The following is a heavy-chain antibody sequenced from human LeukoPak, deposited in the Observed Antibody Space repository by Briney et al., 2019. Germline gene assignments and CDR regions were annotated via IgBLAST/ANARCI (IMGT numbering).Heavy chain of an antibody. CDR3: ATVSAPYDFWSGSPYLPFDY. D-gene: IGHD3-3*01. J-gene: IGHJ4*02. CDR1: GYTLTELS. V-gene: IGHV1-24*01. CDR2: FDPEDGET. Sequence: GASVKVSCKVSGYTLTELSMHWVRQAPGKGLEWMGGFDPEDGETIYAQKFQGRVTMTEDTSTDTAYMELSSLRSEDTAVYYCATVSAPYDFWSGSPYLPFDYWGQGTLVTVSS.